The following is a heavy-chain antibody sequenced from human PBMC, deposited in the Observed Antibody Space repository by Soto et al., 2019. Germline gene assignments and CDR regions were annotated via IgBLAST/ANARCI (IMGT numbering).Heavy chain of an antibody. CDR1: GFTFSTYG. V-gene: IGHV3-30*18. J-gene: IGHJ4*02. Sequence: QVQLVESGGGVVQPGRSLRLSCAASGFTFSTYGVHWVRQAPGKGLEWVAVISSDGSEKYYAGYVKGRVSIPRDNSKRTVYLQMDSLRAEDTAGYYCAKGAMTTSVYYFDYGGQGTLVTVSS. CDR3: AKGAMTTSVYYFDY. CDR2: ISSDGSEK. D-gene: IGHD1-1*01.